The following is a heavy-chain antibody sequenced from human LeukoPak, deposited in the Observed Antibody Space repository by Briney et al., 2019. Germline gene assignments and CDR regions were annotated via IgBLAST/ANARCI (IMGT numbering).Heavy chain of an antibody. Sequence: GGSLRLSCAASGFTFSSYGMHWVRQAPGKGLEWVAFIRYDGSNKYYADSVKGRFTISRDNSKNTLYLQMNSLRAEDTAVYYCAKDSWSEGLGDPQVGFDYWGQGTLVTVSS. CDR3: AKDSWSEGLGDPQVGFDY. V-gene: IGHV3-30*02. J-gene: IGHJ4*02. CDR2: IRYDGSNK. CDR1: GFTFSSYG. D-gene: IGHD3-10*01.